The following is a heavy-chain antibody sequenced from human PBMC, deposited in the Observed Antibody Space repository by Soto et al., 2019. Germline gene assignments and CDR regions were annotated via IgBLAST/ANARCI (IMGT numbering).Heavy chain of an antibody. D-gene: IGHD2-2*01. CDR3: ALIVVVPAAMHQGFAFDY. CDR2: INPSGGST. V-gene: IGHV1-46*01. J-gene: IGHJ4*02. CDR1: GYTFTSYY. Sequence: GASVKVSCKASGYTFTSYYMHWVRQAPGQGLEWMGIINPSGGSTSYAQKFQGRVTMTRDTSTSTVYMELSSLRSEDTAVYYCALIVVVPAAMHQGFAFDYWGQGTLVTVSS.